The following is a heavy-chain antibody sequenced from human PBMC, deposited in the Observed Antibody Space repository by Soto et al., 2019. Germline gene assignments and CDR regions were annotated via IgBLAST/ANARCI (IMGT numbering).Heavy chain of an antibody. V-gene: IGHV3-23*01. CDR2: ISGSGGST. CDR3: ATPTEAGVFGY. Sequence: PGGSLTLSCAASGFTFSSYALSWVRQAAGKGLEWVSAISGSGGSTYYADSVKGRFTISRDNAKNTLYLQMDRVRAEDTAVYYCATPTEAGVFGYWGQGTLVTVSS. D-gene: IGHD3-3*01. J-gene: IGHJ4*02. CDR1: GFTFSSYA.